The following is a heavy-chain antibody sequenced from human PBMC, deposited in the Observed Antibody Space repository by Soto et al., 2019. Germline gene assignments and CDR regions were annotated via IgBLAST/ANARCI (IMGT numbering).Heavy chain of an antibody. CDR3: ARVYCSSTSXYTYYYYGXDV. V-gene: IGHV1-3*01. J-gene: IGHJ6*04. D-gene: IGHD2-2*02. CDR1: GYTFTSYA. CDR2: INAGNGNT. Sequence: ASVKVSCKASGYTFTSYAMHWVRQAPGQRLEWMGWINAGNGNTKYSQKFQGRVTITRDTAASTAYMELSSLRSEDTAVYYCARVYCSSTSXYTYYYYGXDVCREGATVTVYS.